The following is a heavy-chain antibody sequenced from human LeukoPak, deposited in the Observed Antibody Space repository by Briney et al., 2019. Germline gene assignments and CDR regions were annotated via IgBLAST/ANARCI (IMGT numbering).Heavy chain of an antibody. CDR2: VSGRGDST. Sequence: GGSLRLSCAASGFTFSNYAMTWVRQAPGKGLEWVSVVSGRGDSTFYADSVRGRFTVSRDNSKSTFYLQMNSLRADDSAMHSCARAGVGDTATSLYMDVWGKGTSVTVSS. D-gene: IGHD5-18*01. V-gene: IGHV3-23*01. CDR1: GFTFSNYA. CDR3: ARAGVGDTATSLYMDV. J-gene: IGHJ6*03.